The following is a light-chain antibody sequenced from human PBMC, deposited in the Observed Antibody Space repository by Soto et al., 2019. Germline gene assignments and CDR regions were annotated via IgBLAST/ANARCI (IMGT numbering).Light chain of an antibody. CDR2: GAS. J-gene: IGKJ1*01. CDR1: QRVDGN. V-gene: IGKV3-15*01. CDR3: QQYNNWWT. Sequence: EILMTQSPATLSVSPGERATLSCRASQRVDGNLAWYQQKPGQAPRLLIYGASTRATGISARFSGSGSGTEFTLTISSLQSEDFGVYYCQQYNNWWTFGQGTTVDIK.